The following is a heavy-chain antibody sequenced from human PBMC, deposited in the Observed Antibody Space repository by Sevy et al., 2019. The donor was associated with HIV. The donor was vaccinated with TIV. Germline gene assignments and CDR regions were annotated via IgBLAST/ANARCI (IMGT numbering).Heavy chain of an antibody. J-gene: IGHJ4*02. D-gene: IGHD6-13*01. CDR1: GFTFGDYC. Sequence: GGSLRFSCTASGFTFGDYCMSWVRQAPGKGLEWVAFLKSDVYGGTVDHAASVRGRFVISRDDSKTIAYLQMNDLKTEDTDVYYCTRWKAAQSIFDYWGQGALVTVSS. CDR3: TRWKAAQSIFDY. V-gene: IGHV3-49*04. CDR2: LKSDVYGGTV.